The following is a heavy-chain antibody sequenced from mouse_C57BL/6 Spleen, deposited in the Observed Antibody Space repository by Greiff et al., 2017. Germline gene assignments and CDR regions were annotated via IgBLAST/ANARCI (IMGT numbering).Heavy chain of an antibody. V-gene: IGHV2-9-1*01. D-gene: IGHD1-1*01. CDR2: IWTGGGT. CDR1: GFSLTSYA. J-gene: IGHJ1*03. CDR3: ASITTVVADWYFDV. Sequence: VQLKESGPGLVAPSQSLSITCTVSGFSLTSYAISWVRQPPGKGLEWLGVIWTGGGTNYNSALKSRLSISKDNSKSQVFLKMNSLQTDDTARYYCASITTVVADWYFDVWGTGTTVTVSS.